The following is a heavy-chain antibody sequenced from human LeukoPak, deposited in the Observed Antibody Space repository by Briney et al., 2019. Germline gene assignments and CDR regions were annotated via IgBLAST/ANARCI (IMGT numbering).Heavy chain of an antibody. CDR1: GFTFSSYA. V-gene: IGHV3-30*04. CDR2: ISYDGSNK. CDR3: ARDGYCSSTSCYYDAFDI. J-gene: IGHJ3*02. D-gene: IGHD2-2*01. Sequence: GGSLRLSCAASGFTFSSYAMHWVRQAPGKGLEWVAVISYDGSNKYYADSVKGRFTISRDNSKNTLYLQMNSLRAEDTAVYYCARDGYCSSTSCYYDAFDIWGKGTTVTVSS.